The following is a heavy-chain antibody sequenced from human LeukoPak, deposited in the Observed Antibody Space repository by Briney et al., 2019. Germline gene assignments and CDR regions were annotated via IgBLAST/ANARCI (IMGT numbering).Heavy chain of an antibody. CDR3: ATNTLSMGIFGY. CDR2: FDPEDGET. CDR1: GYTLTELS. Sequence: ASVKVSCKVSGYTLTELSMHWLRQAAGKGLEWMGGFDPEDGETIYAQKFQGRVTMTEDTSTDTAYMELSSLRSEDTAVYYCATNTLSMGIFGYWGQGTLVTVSS. J-gene: IGHJ4*02. V-gene: IGHV1-24*01. D-gene: IGHD3-9*01.